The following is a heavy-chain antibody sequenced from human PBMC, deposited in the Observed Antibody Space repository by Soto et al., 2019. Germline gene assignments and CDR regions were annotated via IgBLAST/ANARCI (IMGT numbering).Heavy chain of an antibody. V-gene: IGHV3-48*04. CDR3: AKFSYYDSSGHGYDH. Sequence: GGSLRLSCAASGFTFSSYSMNWVRQAPGKGLEWVSYISSSSSTIYYADSVKGRFTISRDNSKNTLYLQMNSLRAEDTALYYCAKFSYYDSSGHGYDHWGQGTLVTVSS. J-gene: IGHJ4*02. CDR2: ISSSSSTI. CDR1: GFTFSSYS. D-gene: IGHD3-22*01.